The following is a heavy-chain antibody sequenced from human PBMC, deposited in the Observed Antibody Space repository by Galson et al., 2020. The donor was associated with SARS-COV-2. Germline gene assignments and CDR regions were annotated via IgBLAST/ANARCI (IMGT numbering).Heavy chain of an antibody. V-gene: IGHV3-23*01. J-gene: IGHJ6*03. Sequence: GGSLRLSCRGSGFIFSVYAMNWVRQAPGKGLEWVATIDSSGGFIYYQDSVQGRFTISRDNSKDTVFLQMNSLRAEDTAVYYCAKTLVGNGGYMDVWGKGTTVTVSS. D-gene: IGHD2-2*01. CDR1: GFIFSVYA. CDR3: AKTLVGNGGYMDV. CDR2: IDSSGGFI.